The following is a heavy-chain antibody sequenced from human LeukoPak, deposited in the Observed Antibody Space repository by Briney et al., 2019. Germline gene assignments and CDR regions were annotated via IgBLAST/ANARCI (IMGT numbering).Heavy chain of an antibody. CDR1: EFTFSSYA. CDR2: ISYDGSNK. V-gene: IGHV3-30*04. Sequence: GGSLRLSCAASEFTFSSYAMHWVRQAPGKGLEWVAVISYDGSNKYYADSVKGRFTISRDNSKNTLYLQMNSLRAEDTAVYYCAKGLSFDRYFDLWGRGTLVTVSS. J-gene: IGHJ2*01. CDR3: AKGLSFDRYFDL. D-gene: IGHD3-16*01.